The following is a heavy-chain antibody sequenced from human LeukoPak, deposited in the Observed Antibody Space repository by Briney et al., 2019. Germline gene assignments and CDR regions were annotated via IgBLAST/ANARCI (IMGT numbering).Heavy chain of an antibody. CDR1: GGSISSYY. D-gene: IGHD2-2*01. Sequence: KSSETLSLTCTVSGGSISSYYWSWIRQPAGKGLEWIGRIYTSGSTNYNPSLKSRVTISVDTSKNQFSLKLSSVTAADTAVYYCARDIVVVPAASPWFDPWGQGTLVTVSS. J-gene: IGHJ5*02. V-gene: IGHV4-4*07. CDR3: ARDIVVVPAASPWFDP. CDR2: IYTSGST.